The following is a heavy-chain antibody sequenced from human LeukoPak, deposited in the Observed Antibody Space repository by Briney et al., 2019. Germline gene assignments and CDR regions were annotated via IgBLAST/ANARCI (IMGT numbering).Heavy chain of an antibody. V-gene: IGHV3-30*18. Sequence: GGSLRLSCAASGLTFSGYDMHWVRQAPGKGPEWVAVMSYGEQNERYADSVKGRFTVSRDNSKSTLYLQMNSLRAEDTAVYYCAKQETSLRVEVQHWGQGTLVTVSS. J-gene: IGHJ1*01. CDR3: AKQETSLRVEVQH. D-gene: IGHD5-24*01. CDR1: GLTFSGYD. CDR2: MSYGEQNE.